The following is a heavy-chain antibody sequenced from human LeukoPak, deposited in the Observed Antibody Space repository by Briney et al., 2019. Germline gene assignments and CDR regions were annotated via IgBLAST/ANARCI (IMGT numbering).Heavy chain of an antibody. CDR2: ISYDGSNK. D-gene: IGHD1-26*01. V-gene: IGHV3-30*18. CDR1: GFTFSSYG. CDR3: AKNKYSGSYRRTDWFDP. Sequence: GRSLRLSCAAFGFTFSSYGMHWVRQAPGKGLEWVAVISYDGSNKYYADSVKGRFTISRDNSKNTLYLQMNSLRAEDTAVYYCAKNKYSGSYRRTDWFDPWGQGTLVTVSS. J-gene: IGHJ5*02.